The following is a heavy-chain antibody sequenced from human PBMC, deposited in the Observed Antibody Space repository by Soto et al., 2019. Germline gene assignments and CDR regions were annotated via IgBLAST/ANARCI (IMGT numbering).Heavy chain of an antibody. J-gene: IGHJ6*02. CDR2: IYYSGST. V-gene: IGHV4-59*01. CDR1: GGSISSYY. D-gene: IGHD2-21*02. CDR3: AGGNCGGDCYLGLYYYGMDV. Sequence: SETLSLTCTVSGGSISSYYWSWIRQPPGKGLEWIGYIYYSGSTNYNPSLKSRVTISVDTSKNQFSLKLSSVTAADTAVYYCAGGNCGGDCYLGLYYYGMDVWGQGTTVTVSS.